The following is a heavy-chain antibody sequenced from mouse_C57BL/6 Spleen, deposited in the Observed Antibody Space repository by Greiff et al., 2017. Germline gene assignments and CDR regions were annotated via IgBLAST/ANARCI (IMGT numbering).Heavy chain of an antibody. CDR2: IFPGSGST. Sequence: QVQLKESGPELVKPGASVKISCKASGYTFTDYYINWVKQRPGQGLEWIGWIFPGSGSTYYNEKFKGKATLTVDKSSSTAYMLLSSLTSEDSAVYFCASPADGSSYRAMDYWGQGTSVTVSS. CDR1: GYTFTDYY. V-gene: IGHV1-75*01. CDR3: ASPADGSSYRAMDY. J-gene: IGHJ4*01. D-gene: IGHD1-1*01.